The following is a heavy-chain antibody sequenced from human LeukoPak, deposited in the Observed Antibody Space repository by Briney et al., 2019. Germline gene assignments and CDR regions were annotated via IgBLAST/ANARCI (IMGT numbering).Heavy chain of an antibody. Sequence: GGSLRLSCAPSGFTFSSYSMNWVRQAPGKGLEWVASISSRSSYIYYADSVKGRFTISRDNTKNSLYLQMNSLRAEDTAVYYCARVKGSLGSNAFDIWGQGTMVTVSS. CDR2: ISSRSSYI. J-gene: IGHJ3*02. D-gene: IGHD1-26*01. CDR1: GFTFSSYS. V-gene: IGHV3-21*01. CDR3: ARVKGSLGSNAFDI.